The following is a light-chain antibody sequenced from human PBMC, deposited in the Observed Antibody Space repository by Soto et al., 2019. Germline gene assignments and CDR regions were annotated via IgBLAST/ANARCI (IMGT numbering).Light chain of an antibody. CDR1: SSDVGGYNY. J-gene: IGLJ2*01. Sequence: QSVLTQPPSASGSLGQSVTISCTGTSSDVGGYNYVSWHQQHPGKAPKLMIYEVTKRPSGVPDRFSGSKSGNTASLTVSGPQAEDEADYYCSSFAGGGNPVLFGGGTKLTVL. V-gene: IGLV2-8*01. CDR2: EVT. CDR3: SSFAGGGNPVL.